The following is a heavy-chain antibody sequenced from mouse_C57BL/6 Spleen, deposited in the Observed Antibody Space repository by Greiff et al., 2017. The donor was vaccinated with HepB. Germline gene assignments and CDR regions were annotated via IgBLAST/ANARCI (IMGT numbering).Heavy chain of an antibody. CDR1: GYTFTCYW. D-gene: IGHD2-4*01. Sequence: QVQLQQPGAELVMPGASVKLSCKASGYTFTCYWMHWVKQRTGQGLEWIGKIDPSDSSTNYNQKFKGKSTLTVDKSSSTAYMELSSLTSEDSAVYYCARSGYYDYDGYYFDYWGQGTTLTVSS. J-gene: IGHJ2*01. V-gene: IGHV1-69*01. CDR3: ARSGYYDYDGYYFDY. CDR2: IDPSDSST.